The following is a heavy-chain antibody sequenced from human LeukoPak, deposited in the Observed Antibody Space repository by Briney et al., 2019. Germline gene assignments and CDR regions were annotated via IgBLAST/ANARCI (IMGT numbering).Heavy chain of an antibody. J-gene: IGHJ4*02. D-gene: IGHD6-13*01. V-gene: IGHV3-13*04. Sequence: GGSLRLSCAASGFTFSTYDMHWVRQATGKGLEWVSGMGKTAGDTYYSGSVKGRFTISRENAKDSVYLEMNSLEAGDTAVYYCARGAAGFDYWGQGTLVSVSS. CDR3: ARGAAGFDY. CDR1: GFTFSTYD. CDR2: MGKTAGDT.